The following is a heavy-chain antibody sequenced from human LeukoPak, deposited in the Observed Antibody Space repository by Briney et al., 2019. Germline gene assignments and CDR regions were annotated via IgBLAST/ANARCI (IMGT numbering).Heavy chain of an antibody. CDR1: GFTISNHW. V-gene: IGHV3-7*01. D-gene: IGHD4-17*01. J-gene: IGHJ3*02. Sequence: GGSLRLSCAASGFTISNHWLTWVRQAPGRGLEWVAHINPDGSQKDCVDSVTGRFTISRDNTKNSVYLQVNSLRAEDTALYYCARGHYGLDIWGQGTMVTVSS. CDR2: INPDGSQK. CDR3: ARGHYGLDI.